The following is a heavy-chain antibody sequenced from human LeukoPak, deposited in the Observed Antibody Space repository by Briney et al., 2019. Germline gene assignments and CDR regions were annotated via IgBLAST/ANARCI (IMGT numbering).Heavy chain of an antibody. CDR3: ARGHRDSSGREYFQH. Sequence: ASVKVSCKASGGTFSSYAISWVRQATGQGLEWMGWMNPNSGNTGYAQKFQGRVTMTRNTSISTAYMELSSLRSEDTAVYYCARGHRDSSGREYFQHWGQGTLVTVSS. J-gene: IGHJ1*01. CDR2: MNPNSGNT. D-gene: IGHD3-22*01. CDR1: GGTFSSYA. V-gene: IGHV1-8*02.